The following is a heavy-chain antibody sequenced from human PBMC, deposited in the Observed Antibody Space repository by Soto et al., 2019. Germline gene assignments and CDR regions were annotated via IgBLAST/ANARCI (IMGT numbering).Heavy chain of an antibody. J-gene: IGHJ4*02. CDR3: AKRTIGSSYDY. CDR2: ISGSGDST. D-gene: IGHD6-13*01. CDR1: GFTFSSYA. Sequence: GSLRLSCAASGFTFSSYAVNWVRQAPGKGLEWVSVISGSGDSTYYADSVKGRFTISRDNSKNTLYLQMNSLRAEDTAVYYCAKRTIGSSYDYWGQGTLVTVSS. V-gene: IGHV3-23*01.